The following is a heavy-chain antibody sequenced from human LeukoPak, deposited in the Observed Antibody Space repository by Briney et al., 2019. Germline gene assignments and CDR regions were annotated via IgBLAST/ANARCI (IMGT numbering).Heavy chain of an antibody. J-gene: IGHJ2*01. V-gene: IGHV3-30-3*01. D-gene: IGHD4-23*01. CDR2: IQHDGSRT. CDR1: GFTFSTYT. Sequence: PGGSLRLSCAASGFTFSTYTMNWIRQAPGKGLERVSGIQHDGSRTYYADSVKGRFTISRDSSKSTLYLEMNSLKPEDAALDYCDRDHYDGNCWDWYFDLWGRGILVTVSS. CDR3: DRDHYDGNCWDWYFDL.